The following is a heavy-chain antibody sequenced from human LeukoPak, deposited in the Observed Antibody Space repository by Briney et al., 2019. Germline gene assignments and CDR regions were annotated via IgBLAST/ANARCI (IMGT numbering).Heavy chain of an antibody. V-gene: IGHV1-69*05. Sequence: ASVKVSCKASGSTFSSYAISWVRQAPGQGLEWMGRIIPIFGTANYAQKFQGRVTITTDESTSTAYMELSSLRSEDTAVYYCARDINSGSSLGAFDIWGQGTMVTVSS. CDR3: ARDINSGSSLGAFDI. D-gene: IGHD1-26*01. CDR2: IIPIFGTA. J-gene: IGHJ3*02. CDR1: GSTFSSYA.